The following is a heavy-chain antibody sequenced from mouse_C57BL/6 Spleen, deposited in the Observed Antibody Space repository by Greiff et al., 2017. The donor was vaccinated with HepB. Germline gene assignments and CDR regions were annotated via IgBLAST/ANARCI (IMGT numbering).Heavy chain of an antibody. CDR1: GYTFTDYE. CDR2: IDPETGGT. Sequence: QVQLQQSGAELVRPGASVTLSCKASGYTFTDYEMHWVKQTPVHGLEWIGAIDPETGGTAYNQKFKGKAILTADKSSSTAYMELRSLTSEDSAVYYCTRYYSLWYFDVWGTGTTVTVSS. CDR3: TRYYSLWYFDV. J-gene: IGHJ1*03. D-gene: IGHD2-12*01. V-gene: IGHV1-15*01.